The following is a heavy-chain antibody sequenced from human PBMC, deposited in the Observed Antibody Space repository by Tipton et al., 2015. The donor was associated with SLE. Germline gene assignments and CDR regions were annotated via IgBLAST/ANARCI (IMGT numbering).Heavy chain of an antibody. V-gene: IGHV1-69*06. D-gene: IGHD2-21*01. CDR1: GYTFTSYG. CDR2: IIPIFGTA. J-gene: IGHJ4*02. CDR3: ARRRFPGRVDY. Sequence: QLVQSGTEVKKPGASVKVSCKASGYTFTSYGISWVRQAPGQGLEWMGGIIPIFGTANYAQKFQGRVTITADKSTSTAYIELSSLRSEDTAVYYCARRRFPGRVDYWGQGTLVTVSS.